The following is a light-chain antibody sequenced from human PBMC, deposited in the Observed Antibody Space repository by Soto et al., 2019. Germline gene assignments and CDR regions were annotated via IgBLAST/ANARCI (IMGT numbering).Light chain of an antibody. CDR2: GAS. J-gene: IGKJ1*01. Sequence: ETVRTQYTATLSVSPGERSTRSCMAIQSVSNDFLAWYQQKPGQAPRLLIYGASNRATDVPDRFSGSGSGADFTLSISRLEPEDFAVYYCQQYGSSPPRTFGQGTKVDIK. CDR3: QQYGSSPPRT. CDR1: QSVSNDF. V-gene: IGKV3-20*01.